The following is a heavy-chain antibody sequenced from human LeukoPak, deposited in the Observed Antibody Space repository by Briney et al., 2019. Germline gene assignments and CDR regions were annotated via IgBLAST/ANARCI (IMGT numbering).Heavy chain of an antibody. CDR3: AKVGSGYSSGWFSEYFQH. CDR2: ISGSGGST. V-gene: IGHV3-23*01. D-gene: IGHD6-19*01. J-gene: IGHJ1*01. Sequence: GGSLRLSCAASGFTFSSYAMSWVRQAPGKGLEWVSAISGSGGSTYYADSVKGRFTISRDNSKNTLYLQMNSLRPEDTAVYYCAKVGSGYSSGWFSEYFQHWGQGTLVTVSS. CDR1: GFTFSSYA.